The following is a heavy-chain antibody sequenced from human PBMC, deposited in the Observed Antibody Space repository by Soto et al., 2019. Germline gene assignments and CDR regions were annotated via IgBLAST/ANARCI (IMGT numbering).Heavy chain of an antibody. Sequence: EVQVLESGGGLVQPGGSLRLSCAASGFTFSSYDMSWVRQAPGKGLEWVSGVSASGSITSYADSAKGRFTISRDNAKNTVFLQMSSLRAEDTAVYICAKGDCSGGRCYTGFDYWGQGTLVTVSS. CDR1: GFTFSSYD. D-gene: IGHD2-15*01. J-gene: IGHJ4*02. CDR2: VSASGSIT. CDR3: AKGDCSGGRCYTGFDY. V-gene: IGHV3-23*01.